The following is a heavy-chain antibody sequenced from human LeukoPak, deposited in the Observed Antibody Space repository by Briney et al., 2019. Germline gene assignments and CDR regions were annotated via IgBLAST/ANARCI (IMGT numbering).Heavy chain of an antibody. CDR2: IIPIFGIT. Sequence: RASVKVSCKASGGAFTSYTISWVRQAPGQGLEWMGGIIPIFGITNYAQRSRARVNVSADESPSTAYLGLGSLRSEDTAVYHFAHVWFGPTVHGYFQHWGQGTLVTVSS. D-gene: IGHD3-10*01. CDR3: AHVWFGPTVHGYFQH. CDR1: GGAFTSYT. J-gene: IGHJ1*01. V-gene: IGHV1-69*13.